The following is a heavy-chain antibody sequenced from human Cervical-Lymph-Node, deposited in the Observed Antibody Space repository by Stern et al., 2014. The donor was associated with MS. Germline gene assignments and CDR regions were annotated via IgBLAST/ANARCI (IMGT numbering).Heavy chain of an antibody. CDR3: AKVGAIAVAGTGFQH. Sequence: VQLEESGGGGVQPGRSLRLSCAASGFTFSSYGMHWVRQAPGKGLEWVAVISYDGSNKYYADSVKGRFTISRDNSKNTLYLQMNSLRAEDTAVYYCAKVGAIAVAGTGFQHWGQGTLVTVSS. D-gene: IGHD6-19*01. J-gene: IGHJ1*01. CDR1: GFTFSSYG. V-gene: IGHV3-30*18. CDR2: ISYDGSNK.